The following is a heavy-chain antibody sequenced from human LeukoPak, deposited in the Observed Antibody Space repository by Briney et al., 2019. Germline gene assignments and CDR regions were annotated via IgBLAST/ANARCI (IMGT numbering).Heavy chain of an antibody. J-gene: IGHJ6*03. CDR1: GGSISSGSYY. CDR2: IYTSGST. Sequence: PSQTQSLTCTVSGGSISSGSYYCSWIRQPAGKGLEWIGRIYTSGSTNYNPSLKSRVTISVDTSKNQFYLKLSSVTAADTAVYYCARGADPDSGSSYRYYYYYYYMDVWGKGTTVTVS. V-gene: IGHV4-61*02. D-gene: IGHD1-26*01. CDR3: ARGADPDSGSSYRYYYYYYYMDV.